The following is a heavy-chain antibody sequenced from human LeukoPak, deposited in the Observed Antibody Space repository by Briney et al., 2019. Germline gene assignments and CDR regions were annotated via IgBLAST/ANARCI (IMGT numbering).Heavy chain of an antibody. Sequence: GGSLRLSCAASEFTFSSYWMTWVRQAPGKGLEWVANIKQGGSEKYYVDSVKGRFTISRDNAKNSLYLQMNSLRAEDTAVYYCARDLGGFFDPWGQGTLVTVSS. CDR1: EFTFSSYW. CDR3: ARDLGGFFDP. CDR2: IKQGGSEK. D-gene: IGHD1-26*01. J-gene: IGHJ5*02. V-gene: IGHV3-7*01.